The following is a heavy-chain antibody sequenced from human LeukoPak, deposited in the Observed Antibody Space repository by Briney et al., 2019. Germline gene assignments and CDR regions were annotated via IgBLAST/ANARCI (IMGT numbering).Heavy chain of an antibody. Sequence: GASVKVSCKASGYTFTSYGISWVRQAPGQGLEWMGWINPNSGGTNYAQKFQGRVTMTRDTSISTAYMELSRLRSDDTAVYYCARQSSGYYYVDYWGQGALVTVSS. V-gene: IGHV1-2*02. CDR3: ARQSSGYYYVDY. D-gene: IGHD3-22*01. CDR1: GYTFTSYG. J-gene: IGHJ4*02. CDR2: INPNSGGT.